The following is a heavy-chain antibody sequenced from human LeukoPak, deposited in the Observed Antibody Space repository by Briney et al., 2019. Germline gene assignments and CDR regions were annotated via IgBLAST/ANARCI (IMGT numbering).Heavy chain of an antibody. CDR3: ARDKTLNNYYGSGSYYNWFDP. V-gene: IGHV3-11*01. Sequence: GGPLRLSCAASGFTFSDYYMSWIRQAPGKGLEWVSYISTSGSTIYYADSVKGRFTISRDNAKNSLYLQMNSLRSEDTAVYYCARDKTLNNYYGSGSYYNWFDPWGQGTLVTVSS. CDR2: ISTSGSTI. D-gene: IGHD3-10*01. CDR1: GFTFSDYY. J-gene: IGHJ5*02.